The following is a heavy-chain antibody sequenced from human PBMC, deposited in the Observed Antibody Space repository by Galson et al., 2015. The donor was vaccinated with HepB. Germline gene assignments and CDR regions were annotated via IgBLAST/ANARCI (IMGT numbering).Heavy chain of an antibody. CDR2: IGGSGV. J-gene: IGHJ4*02. D-gene: IGHD3-10*01. V-gene: IGHV3-23*01. Sequence: SLRLSCAASGFSFSGYAMAWVRQAPGKGLEWVSVIGGSGVHYADSVKGRFTISRDNSKNTLYLQMNSLRAEDTAVYYCARVNGSGSYYPDYWGQGTLVTVSS. CDR3: ARVNGSGSYYPDY. CDR1: GFSFSGYA.